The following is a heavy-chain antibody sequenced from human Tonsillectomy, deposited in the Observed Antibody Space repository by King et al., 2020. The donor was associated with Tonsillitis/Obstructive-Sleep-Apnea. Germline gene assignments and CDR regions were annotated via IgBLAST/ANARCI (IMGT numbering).Heavy chain of an antibody. CDR1: GFTFSSYY. V-gene: IGHV3-23*01. CDR3: AKDENWYFDL. Sequence: VQLLESGGGLVQPGGSLRLSCAASGFTFSSYYMSWVRQAPGKGLEWVSGISAKGGSTYYADSVKGRFTISRDNSKNTLYLQMNSLRAEDTAVYYCAKDENWYFDLWGRGTLVTVSS. J-gene: IGHJ2*01. CDR2: ISAKGGST.